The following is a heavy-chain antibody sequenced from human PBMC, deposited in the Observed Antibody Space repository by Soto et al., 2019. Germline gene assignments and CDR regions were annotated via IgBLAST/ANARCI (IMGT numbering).Heavy chain of an antibody. CDR2: INSDGSST. D-gene: IGHD3-16*02. CDR3: ATMITFGGVIDQFDY. CDR1: GFTFSSYW. V-gene: IGHV3-74*01. Sequence: GGSLRLSCAASGFTFSSYWMHWVRQAPGKGLVWVSRINSDGSSTSYADSVKGRFTISRDNAKNTLYLQMNSLRAEDTAVYYCATMITFGGVIDQFDYWGQGTLVTVSS. J-gene: IGHJ4*02.